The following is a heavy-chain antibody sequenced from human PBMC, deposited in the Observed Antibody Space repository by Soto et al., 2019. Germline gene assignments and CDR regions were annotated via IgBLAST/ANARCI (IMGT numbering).Heavy chain of an antibody. CDR3: IRGPYYGSGTLDY. J-gene: IGHJ4*02. CDR2: ISYDGSNK. V-gene: IGHV3-30*03. Sequence: QVQLVESGGGVVQPGRSLRLSCAASGFTFSTYGMHWVRQAPGKGLEWVAVISYDGSNKYYADSVKGRFTISRDNSQNTLDLQMNSLRTADTAVYFCIRGPYYGSGTLDYWGQGNLVTVSS. D-gene: IGHD3-10*01. CDR1: GFTFSTYG.